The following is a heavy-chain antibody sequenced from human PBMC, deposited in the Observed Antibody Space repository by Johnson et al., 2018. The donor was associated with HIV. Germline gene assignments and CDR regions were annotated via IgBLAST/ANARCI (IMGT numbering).Heavy chain of an antibody. Sequence: VQLVESGGGVVRPGGSLRLSCAASGFTFDDYGMSWVRQAPGKGLEWVSGINWSGGSTAYADSVKGRFTISRDNAKNSLYLQMNSLRAEDTAVYYCARVAAAAGRMTDAFDIWGQGTMVSVSS. V-gene: IGHV3-20*04. D-gene: IGHD6-13*01. CDR3: ARVAAAAGRMTDAFDI. J-gene: IGHJ3*02. CDR2: INWSGGST. CDR1: GFTFDDYG.